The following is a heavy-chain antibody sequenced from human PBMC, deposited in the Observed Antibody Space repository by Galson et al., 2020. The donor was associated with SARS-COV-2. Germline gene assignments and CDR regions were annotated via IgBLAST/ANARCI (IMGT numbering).Heavy chain of an antibody. CDR1: GGSISSSSYY. J-gene: IGHJ4*02. CDR2: IYISERT. Sequence: SETLSLTCTVSGGSISSSSYYWSWIRQPAGKGLEWIGRIYISERTNYNPSLKSRVTISADTSKNQFSLRLTSVTAADTAVYYCARESRWELYFDYWGKGSLVTVSS. D-gene: IGHD1-26*01. CDR3: ARESRWELYFDY. V-gene: IGHV4-61*02.